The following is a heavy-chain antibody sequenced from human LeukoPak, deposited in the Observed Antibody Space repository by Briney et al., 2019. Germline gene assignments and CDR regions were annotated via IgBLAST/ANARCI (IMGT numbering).Heavy chain of an antibody. V-gene: IGHV1-2*02. D-gene: IGHD3-3*01. CDR2: INPNSGGT. CDR1: GYTFTGYY. Sequence: ASVKVSCKASGYTFTGYYMHWVRQAPGQGLEWMGWINPNSGGTNYAQKFQGRVTMTRDTSISTAYMELSRLRSDDTAVYYCARDLTYFWSGYYHYFDYWGQGSLVTVSS. CDR3: ARDLTYFWSGYYHYFDY. J-gene: IGHJ4*02.